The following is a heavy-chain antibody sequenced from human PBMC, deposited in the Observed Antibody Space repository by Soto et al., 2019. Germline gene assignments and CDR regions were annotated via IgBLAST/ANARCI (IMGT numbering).Heavy chain of an antibody. V-gene: IGHV1-2*04. J-gene: IGHJ6*02. CDR1: GCTFTGYY. Sequence: GASVKVSRKASGCTFTGYYIHWVRQAPGQGLEWMGWINPNSGGTKYAQKFQGWVTMTTDTSISTAYMELTRLTSDDTAVYYCARVQYDFWSGPPNYAMDVWGQGTTVTVS. CDR3: ARVQYDFWSGPPNYAMDV. CDR2: INPNSGGT. D-gene: IGHD3-3*01.